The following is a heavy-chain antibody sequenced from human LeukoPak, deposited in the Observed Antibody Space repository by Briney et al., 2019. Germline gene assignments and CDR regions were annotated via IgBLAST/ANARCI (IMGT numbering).Heavy chain of an antibody. J-gene: IGHJ4*02. CDR1: GFTVSSNY. CDR2: IYSGGST. Sequence: GGSLRLSCAASGFTVSSNYMSWVRQAPGKGLEWVSAIYSGGSTYYADSVKGRFTISRDNSKNTLYLQMNSLRAEDTAVYYCATDYYYDSSGYRGGQGTLVTVSS. D-gene: IGHD3-22*01. CDR3: ATDYYYDSSGYR. V-gene: IGHV3-66*01.